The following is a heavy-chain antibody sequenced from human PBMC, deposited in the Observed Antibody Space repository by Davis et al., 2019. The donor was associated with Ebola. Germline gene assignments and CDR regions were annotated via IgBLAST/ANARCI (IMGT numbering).Heavy chain of an antibody. D-gene: IGHD3-10*01. J-gene: IGHJ3*01. Sequence: GESLKISCKGSGYSFISYWIGWVRQMPGKGLEWMGILSPGDSAARYSPSFQGQVTISADKSISTAYLQWSSLEASDTAMYYCARIKITLVRGVVVPGGGFDFWGQGTMITVSS. CDR3: ARIKITLVRGVVVPGGGFDF. CDR2: LSPGDSAA. V-gene: IGHV5-51*01. CDR1: GYSFISYW.